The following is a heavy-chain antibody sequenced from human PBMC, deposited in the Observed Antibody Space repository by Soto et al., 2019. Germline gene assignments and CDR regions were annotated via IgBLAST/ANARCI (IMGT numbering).Heavy chain of an antibody. Sequence: GGSLRLSCAASGFTFDDYTMHWVRQAPGKGLEWVSLIYSGGSTYYADSVKGRFTISRDNSKNTLYLQMNSLRAEDTAVYYCARVGTRQLGISYWYFDLWGRGTLVTVSS. V-gene: IGHV3-53*01. CDR2: IYSGGST. J-gene: IGHJ2*01. CDR1: GFTFDDYT. CDR3: ARVGTRQLGISYWYFDL. D-gene: IGHD7-27*01.